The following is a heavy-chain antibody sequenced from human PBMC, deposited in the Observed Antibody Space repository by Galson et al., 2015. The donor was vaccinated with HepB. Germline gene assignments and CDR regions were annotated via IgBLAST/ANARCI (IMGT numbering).Heavy chain of an antibody. V-gene: IGHV1-69*13. D-gene: IGHD1-7*01. CDR2: IIPIFGTS. CDR3: ASGVTGSTGYYYFYYMDV. J-gene: IGHJ6*03. Sequence: SVKVSCKASGDTFSSYAISWVRQAPGQGLEWMGGIIPIFGTSNYAHKFQGRVTITADESTSTAYMELSSLRSEDTAVYYCASGVTGSTGYYYFYYMDVWGTGTTVTVSS. CDR1: GDTFSSYA.